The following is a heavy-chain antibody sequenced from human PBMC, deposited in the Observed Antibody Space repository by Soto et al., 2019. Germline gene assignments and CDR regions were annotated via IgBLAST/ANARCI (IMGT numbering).Heavy chain of an antibody. Sequence: PXGSLRLSCLGSGFTFSDSVMAWVRPAPGKGLEWLSVMSGDGRTRYALSVTGRFTISRDNSKNTLYLQMRSLRAEDAAAYYCVKWHTSNFDSLPFTGFDFWGQGTQVTVSS. D-gene: IGHD3-22*01. CDR3: VKWHTSNFDSLPFTGFDF. CDR1: GFTFSDSV. V-gene: IGHV3-23*01. J-gene: IGHJ4*02. CDR2: MSGDGRT.